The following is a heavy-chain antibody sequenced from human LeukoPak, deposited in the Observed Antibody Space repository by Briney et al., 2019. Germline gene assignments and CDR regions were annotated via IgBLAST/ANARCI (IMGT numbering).Heavy chain of an antibody. CDR2: INHSGST. J-gene: IGHJ4*02. CDR1: GGSFSGYY. V-gene: IGHV4-34*01. CDR3: ARAVRGYSGSKYYFDY. Sequence: SETLSLTCAVYGGSFSGYYWSWIRQPPGKGLEWIGEINHSGSTNYNPSLKSRVTISVDTSKNQFSLKLRSVTAADTAVYYCARAVRGYSGSKYYFDYWGQGTLVTVSS. D-gene: IGHD5-12*01.